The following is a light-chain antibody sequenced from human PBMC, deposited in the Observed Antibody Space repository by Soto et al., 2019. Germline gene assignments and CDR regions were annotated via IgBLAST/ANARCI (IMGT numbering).Light chain of an antibody. CDR3: GSWDSSLSAYV. CDR2: DDN. Sequence: QSVLTQPPSVSAAPGQKVTISCSGSSSNIGGNSVSWYQQLPGTAPKLLIYDDNKRPSGIPDRFSGSKSGTSATLGITGFQTGGEADYYCGSWDSSLSAYVFGTGTKVNGL. J-gene: IGLJ1*01. CDR1: SSNIGGNS. V-gene: IGLV1-51*01.